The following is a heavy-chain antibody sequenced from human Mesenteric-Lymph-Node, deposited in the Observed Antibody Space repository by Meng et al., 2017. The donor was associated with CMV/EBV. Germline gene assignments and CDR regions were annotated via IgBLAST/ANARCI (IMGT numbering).Heavy chain of an antibody. CDR2: ISPGGDVT. Sequence: GGSLRLSCTVSGFSFSTYEVNWVRQAPGKGLEWVSYISPGGDVTHNSDSVQGRFTISRDNAKNLLYLQMNSLTAEDTAVYYCARVRGRTTSEMWFDFWGQGTLVTVSS. V-gene: IGHV3-48*03. J-gene: IGHJ5*01. CDR3: ARVRGRTTSEMWFDF. CDR1: GFSFSTYE. D-gene: IGHD1-7*01.